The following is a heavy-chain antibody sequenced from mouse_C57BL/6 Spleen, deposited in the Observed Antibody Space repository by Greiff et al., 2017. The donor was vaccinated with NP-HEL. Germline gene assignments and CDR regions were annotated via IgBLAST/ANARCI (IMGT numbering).Heavy chain of an antibody. V-gene: IGHV5-17*01. CDR1: GFTFSDYG. CDR2: ISSGSSTI. CDR3: AYGNYVRFAY. D-gene: IGHD2-1*01. Sequence: EVKLMESGGGLVKPGGSLKLSCAASGFTFSDYGMHWVRQAPEKGLEWVAYISSGSSTIYYADTVKGRFTISRDNAKNTLFLQMTSLRSEDTAMYYCAYGNYVRFAYWGQGTLVTVSA. J-gene: IGHJ3*01.